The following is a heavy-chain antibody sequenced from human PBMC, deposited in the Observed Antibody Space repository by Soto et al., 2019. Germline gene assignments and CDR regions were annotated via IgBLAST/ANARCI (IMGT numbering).Heavy chain of an antibody. CDR2: IKQHGCEK. J-gene: IGHJ4*02. CDR1: GFTFSSYW. V-gene: IGHV3-7*01. CDR3: ARDSYDFWSGYFDY. Sequence: EVQLVESGGGLVQPGGSLRLSCAASGFTFSSYWMCWVRQAPGKGLEWVANIKQHGCEKYYVDSVKGRFTISSDNAKNALYLQMNSLRAEDTAVYYCARDSYDFWSGYFDYWGQGTLVTVSS. D-gene: IGHD3-3*01.